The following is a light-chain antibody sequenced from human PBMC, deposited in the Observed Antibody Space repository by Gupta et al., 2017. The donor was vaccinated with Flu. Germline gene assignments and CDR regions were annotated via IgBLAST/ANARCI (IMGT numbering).Light chain of an antibody. J-gene: IGKJ1*01. V-gene: IGKV4-1*01. CDR3: HQDNTTPWT. Sequence: SLGERATINCKSSQSVLYSSKNKNYLAWYQHKPIQPPRLLIYWASTRESGVPDRFSGSGSGTDFALTISSLQAEDVAVYYCHQDNTTPWTFGQGTKVEIK. CDR2: WAS. CDR1: QSVLYSSKNKNY.